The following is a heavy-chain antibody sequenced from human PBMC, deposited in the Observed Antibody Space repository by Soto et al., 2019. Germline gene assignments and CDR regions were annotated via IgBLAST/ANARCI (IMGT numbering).Heavy chain of an antibody. CDR2: ISSSSSTI. CDR3: ARDCCSGGSCYWDY. V-gene: IGHV3-48*02. D-gene: IGHD2-15*01. CDR1: GFTFSNAW. Sequence: GSLRLSCAASGFTFSNAWMSWVRQAPGKGLEWVSYISSSSSTIYYADSVKGRFTISRDNAKNSLYLQMNSLRDEDTAVYYCARDCCSGGSCYWDYWGQGTLVTVSS. J-gene: IGHJ4*02.